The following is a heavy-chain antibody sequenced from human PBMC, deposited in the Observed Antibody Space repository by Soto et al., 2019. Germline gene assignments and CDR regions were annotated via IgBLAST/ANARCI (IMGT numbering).Heavy chain of an antibody. CDR2: ISGSSGHI. V-gene: IGHV3-21*01. CDR1: GWALNSSR. J-gene: IGHJ4*02. Sequence: GGSQRRSCEGCGWALNSSRRKWVRQGPGKGLEWVSFISGSSGHIYYGDSVRGRFTISRDNAKKSVYLQMNSLRVEDTAIYYCARTWIRFGPTEYWGQGAPVTVSS. CDR3: ARTWIRFGPTEY. D-gene: IGHD3-16*01.